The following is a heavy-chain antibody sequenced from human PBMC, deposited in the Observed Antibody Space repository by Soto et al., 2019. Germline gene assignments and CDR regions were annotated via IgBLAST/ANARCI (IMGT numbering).Heavy chain of an antibody. CDR2: IYYSGST. CDR3: ASLRFYYGSGSYLD. D-gene: IGHD3-10*01. CDR1: GGSISSGGYY. Sequence: SETLSLTCTVSGGSISSGGYYWSWIRQHPGKGLKWIGYIYYSGSTYYNPSLKSRVTISVDTSKNQFSLKLSSVPPADTAVYYCASLRFYYGSGSYLDWGQGTLVTVSS. J-gene: IGHJ4*02. V-gene: IGHV4-31*03.